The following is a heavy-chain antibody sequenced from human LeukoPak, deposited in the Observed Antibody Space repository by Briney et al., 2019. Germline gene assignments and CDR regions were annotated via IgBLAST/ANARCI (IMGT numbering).Heavy chain of an antibody. J-gene: IGHJ4*02. CDR3: ARVGIAYYYDSSGYYTDF. CDR2: IKQDGSEK. CDR1: GFTFSDYY. D-gene: IGHD3-22*01. V-gene: IGHV3-7*01. Sequence: PGGSLRLSCAASGFTFSDYYMSWIRQAPGKGLEWVANIKQDGSEKYYVDSVKGRFTISRDNAKNSLYLQMNSLRAEDTAVYYCARVGIAYYYDSSGYYTDFWGQGTLVTVSS.